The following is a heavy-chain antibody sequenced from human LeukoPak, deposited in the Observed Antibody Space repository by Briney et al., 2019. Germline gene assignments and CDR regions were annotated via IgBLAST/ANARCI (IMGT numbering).Heavy chain of an antibody. V-gene: IGHV4-34*01. Sequence: PSETLSLTCAVYGGSFSGYYWSWIRQPPGKGLEWIGEINHSGSTNYNPSLKSRVTISVDTSKNQFSLKLSSVTAADTAVYYCARGHRGYNRNYYFDYWGQGTLVTVSS. J-gene: IGHJ4*02. CDR2: INHSGST. CDR1: GGSFSGYY. D-gene: IGHD5-24*01. CDR3: ARGHRGYNRNYYFDY.